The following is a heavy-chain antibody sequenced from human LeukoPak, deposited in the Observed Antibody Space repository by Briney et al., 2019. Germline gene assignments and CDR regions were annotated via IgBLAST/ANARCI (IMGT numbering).Heavy chain of an antibody. CDR2: IYYSGST. CDR3: AGQGPAAIRGLDY. CDR1: GGSISSSSYY. Sequence: SETLSLTCTVSGGSISSSSYYWGWLRQPPGKGLEWIGSIYYSGSTYYNPSLKSRVTISVDTSKNQFSLKLSSVTAADTAVYYCAGQGPAAIRGLDYWGQGTLVTVSS. D-gene: IGHD2-2*02. J-gene: IGHJ4*02. V-gene: IGHV4-39*01.